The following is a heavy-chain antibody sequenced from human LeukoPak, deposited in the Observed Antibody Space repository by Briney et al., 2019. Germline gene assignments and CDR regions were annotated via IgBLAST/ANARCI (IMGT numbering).Heavy chain of an antibody. J-gene: IGHJ4*02. CDR3: ARDYGDLPARVPYFDY. Sequence: GGSLRLSCAASGFTFSSYSMNWVRQAPGKGLEWVSYISSSSSMIYYADSVEGRFTISRDNAKNSLYLQMKSLRDEDTAIYYCARDYGDLPARVPYFDYWGQGTLVTVSS. D-gene: IGHD4-17*01. CDR1: GFTFSSYS. CDR2: ISSSSSMI. V-gene: IGHV3-48*02.